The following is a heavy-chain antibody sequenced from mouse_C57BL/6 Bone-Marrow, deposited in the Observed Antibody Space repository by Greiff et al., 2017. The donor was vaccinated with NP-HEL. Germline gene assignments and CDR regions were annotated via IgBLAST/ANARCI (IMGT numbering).Heavy chain of an antibody. CDR2: IYPGSGNT. CDR1: GYSFTSYY. V-gene: IGHV1-66*01. D-gene: IGHD2-5*01. Sequence: QVQLQQSGPELVKPGASVKISCKASGYSFTSYYIHWVKQRPGQGLEWIGWIYPGSGNTKYNEKFKGKATLTADTSSSTAYMQLSSLTSEDSAVYYCARIRYYSNFDYWGQGTTLTVSS. CDR3: ARIRYYSNFDY. J-gene: IGHJ2*01.